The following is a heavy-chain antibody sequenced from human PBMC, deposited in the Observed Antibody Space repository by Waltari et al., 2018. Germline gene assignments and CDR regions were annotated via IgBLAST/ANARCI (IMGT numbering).Heavy chain of an antibody. Sequence: QVQLQESGPGLVKPSETLSLTCDVSGYSISSGSYWGWLRQPPGKGLEWIGSIYHSGSTYYNPSLKSRVTISVDTSKNQFSLKLSSVTAADTAVYYCARDCSGGSCYGLPGMDVWGQGTTVTVSS. CDR2: IYHSGST. CDR1: GYSISSGSY. V-gene: IGHV4-38-2*02. D-gene: IGHD2-15*01. CDR3: ARDCSGGSCYGLPGMDV. J-gene: IGHJ6*02.